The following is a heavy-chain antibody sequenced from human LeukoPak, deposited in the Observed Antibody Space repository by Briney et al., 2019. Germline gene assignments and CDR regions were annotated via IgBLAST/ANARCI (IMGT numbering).Heavy chain of an antibody. CDR1: GFTFATYT. J-gene: IGHJ1*01. D-gene: IGHD6-19*01. Sequence: GGSLRLSCAASGFTFATYTMSWVRQAPGKGLEWFSAIRSSGDSTYYADSAKGRFTISRDNSKNTLYLQMNSLRAEDTAIYYCAKGGAVTGTMYFQYWGQGTLVTVSS. V-gene: IGHV3-23*01. CDR2: IRSSGDST. CDR3: AKGGAVTGTMYFQY.